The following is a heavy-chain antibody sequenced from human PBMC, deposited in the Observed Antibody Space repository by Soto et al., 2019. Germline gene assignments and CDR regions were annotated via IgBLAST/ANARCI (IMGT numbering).Heavy chain of an antibody. CDR2: ISATGETI. Sequence: QVQLVESGGALVKPGGSLRLSCAASGFNFSDFYISWIRQAPGKGLEWVSFISATGETIYYAESVKGRFTISRDNAQKSLALQMNSLTDEDTAFYYSASQLQGSRSKYYFHFWGQGTLVTVSS. CDR1: GFNFSDFY. CDR3: ASQLQGSRSKYYFHF. V-gene: IGHV3-11*01. J-gene: IGHJ4*02. D-gene: IGHD1-26*01.